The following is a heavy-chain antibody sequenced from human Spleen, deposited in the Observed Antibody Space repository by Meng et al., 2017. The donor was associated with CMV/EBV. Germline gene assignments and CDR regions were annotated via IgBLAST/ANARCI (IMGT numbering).Heavy chain of an antibody. CDR2: ISGSGSTI. CDR3: ARKTPFDY. D-gene: IGHD2-15*01. CDR1: GFTVSSNY. V-gene: IGHV3-11*04. Sequence: GGSLRLSCAASGFTVSSNYMSWVRQAPGKGLEWVSHISGSGSTIYYSDSVKGRFTISRDYAKNSLYLLMNSLRADDTAVYYCARKTPFDYWGQGTLVTVSS. J-gene: IGHJ4*02.